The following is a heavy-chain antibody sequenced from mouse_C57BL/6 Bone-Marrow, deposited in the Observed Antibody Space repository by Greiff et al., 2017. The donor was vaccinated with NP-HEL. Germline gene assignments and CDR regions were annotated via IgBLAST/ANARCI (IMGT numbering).Heavy chain of an antibody. V-gene: IGHV1-53*01. CDR1: GYTFTSYW. CDR2: INPSNGGT. D-gene: IGHD2-4*01. J-gene: IGHJ1*03. CDR3: ARRVYDYEGWYFDV. Sequence: QVQLQQPGTELVKPGASVKLSCEASGYTFTSYWMHWVKQRPGQGLEWIGNINPSNGGTNYNEKFKSKATLTVDKSSSTAYMQLSSLTSEDSAVYYCARRVYDYEGWYFDVWGTGTTVTVSS.